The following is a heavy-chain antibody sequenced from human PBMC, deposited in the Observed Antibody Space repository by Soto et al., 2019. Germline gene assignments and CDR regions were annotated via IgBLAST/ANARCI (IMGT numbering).Heavy chain of an antibody. CDR3: VRGSYSSITTLGSAFDV. D-gene: IGHD4-4*01. CDR1: GFTFDDYA. CDR2: ISWSGDNM. Sequence: QLVESGGGLVQPGRSLRLSCAASGFTFDDYAMHWVRQAPGKGLEWVSGISWSGDNMAYADSVKGRFITSRDNVKNSLYLQMNSLRVEDTALYHSVRGSYSSITTLGSAFDVWAQGTMVTVS. V-gene: IGHV3-9*01. J-gene: IGHJ3*01.